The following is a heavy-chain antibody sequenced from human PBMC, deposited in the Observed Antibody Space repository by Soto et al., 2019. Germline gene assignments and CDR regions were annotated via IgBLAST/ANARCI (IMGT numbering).Heavy chain of an antibody. Sequence: GGSLRLSCAASGFTFSSYGMHWVRQAPGKGLEWVAVIWYDGSNKYYADSVKGRFTISRDNSKNTLYLQMNSLRAEDTAVYYCATGDRSGYYPGPIDYWGQGTLVTVSS. CDR2: IWYDGSNK. V-gene: IGHV3-33*01. CDR3: ATGDRSGYYPGPIDY. J-gene: IGHJ4*02. D-gene: IGHD3-22*01. CDR1: GFTFSSYG.